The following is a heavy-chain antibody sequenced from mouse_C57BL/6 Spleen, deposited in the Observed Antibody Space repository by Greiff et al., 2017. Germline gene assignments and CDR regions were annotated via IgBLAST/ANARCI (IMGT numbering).Heavy chain of an antibody. Sequence: EVHLVESGGGLVKPGGSLKLSCAASGFTFSSYTMSWVRQTPEKRLEWVATISGGGGNTYYPDSVKGRFTISRDNAKNTLYLQMSSLRSEDTALYYCARLYYYGSSYVRYVDYWGQGTTLTVSS. J-gene: IGHJ2*01. CDR1: GFTFSSYT. CDR2: ISGGGGNT. CDR3: ARLYYYGSSYVRYVDY. V-gene: IGHV5-9*01. D-gene: IGHD1-1*01.